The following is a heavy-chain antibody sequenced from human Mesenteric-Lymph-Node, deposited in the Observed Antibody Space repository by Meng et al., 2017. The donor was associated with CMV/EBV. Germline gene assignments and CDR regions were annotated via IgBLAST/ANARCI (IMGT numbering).Heavy chain of an antibody. J-gene: IGHJ4*02. CDR1: GFTFSTYS. D-gene: IGHD2-15*01. V-gene: IGHV3-48*04. CDR2: ISSGSSSI. Sequence: GGSLRLSCGVSGFTFSTYSMNWVRQAPGKGLEWVSYISSGSSSIYYADPVRGRFIISRDNAKNSLYLQMNSLRVEDTAVYYGARGCSGSICSPSWGQGTLVTSPQ. CDR3: ARGCSGSICSPS.